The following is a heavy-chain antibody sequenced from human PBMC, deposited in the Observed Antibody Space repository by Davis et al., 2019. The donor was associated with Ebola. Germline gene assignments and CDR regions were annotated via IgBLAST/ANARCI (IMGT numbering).Heavy chain of an antibody. Sequence: GESLKISCQGSGYSFTSYWISWVRQMPGKGLECMGIIYPGDSETRYSPSFQGQVTISADKSISTAYLQWSSLKASDTAMYYCARSEALYGNFDFWGQGNLVTVSS. D-gene: IGHD1-1*01. V-gene: IGHV5-51*01. CDR1: GYSFTSYW. J-gene: IGHJ4*02. CDR2: IYPGDSET. CDR3: ARSEALYGNFDF.